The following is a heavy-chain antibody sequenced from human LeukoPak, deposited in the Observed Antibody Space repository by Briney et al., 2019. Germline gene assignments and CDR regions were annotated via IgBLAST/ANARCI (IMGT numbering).Heavy chain of an antibody. Sequence: GGSLRLSCAASGFTFMTYGMHWVRQAPGKGLEWVASIKQDGSEKYYVDSVKGRFTISRDNAKNSLYLQMNSLRAEDTALYYCARGFRRYCSGGSCSSESPDYWGQGPLVTVSS. D-gene: IGHD2-15*01. CDR2: IKQDGSEK. J-gene: IGHJ4*02. V-gene: IGHV3-7*01. CDR3: ARGFRRYCSGGSCSSESPDY. CDR1: GFTFMTYG.